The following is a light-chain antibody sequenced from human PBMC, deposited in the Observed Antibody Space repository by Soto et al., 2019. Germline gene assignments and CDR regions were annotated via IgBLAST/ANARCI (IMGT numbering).Light chain of an antibody. J-gene: IGKJ1*01. Sequence: EIVLTQSPGTLSLSPGERATLSCRASQSVSSNYLAWYQQKPGQAPRLLIYGASSRATGIPDRFSGSGSGTDFTLTIRRLEPEDFAVYYCQQYNNWPRTFGQGTKV. CDR2: GAS. CDR3: QQYNNWPRT. CDR1: QSVSSNY. V-gene: IGKV3-20*01.